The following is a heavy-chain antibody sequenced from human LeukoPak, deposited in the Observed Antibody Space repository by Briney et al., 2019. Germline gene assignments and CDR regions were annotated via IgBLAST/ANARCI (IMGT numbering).Heavy chain of an antibody. V-gene: IGHV1-69*05. D-gene: IGHD5-18*01. J-gene: IGHJ4*02. Sequence: SVKVSCKASGGTFSSYAISWVRQAPGQGLEWMGRIIPIFGTANYAQKFQGRVTITTDESTSTAYMELSSLRSEDTAVYYCARGQVDTAMGITPFDYWGQGTLVTVTS. CDR2: IIPIFGTA. CDR3: ARGQVDTAMGITPFDY. CDR1: GGTFSSYA.